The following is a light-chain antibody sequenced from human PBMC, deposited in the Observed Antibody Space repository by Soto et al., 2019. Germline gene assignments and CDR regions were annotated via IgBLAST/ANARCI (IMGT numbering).Light chain of an antibody. CDR3: FSYAGSPTSYV. CDR1: SSDVGSYNL. J-gene: IGLJ1*01. V-gene: IGLV2-23*01. Sequence: QSVLTQPASVSVSPGQSITCSCTVASSDVGSYNLVSWYQQHPGKAPKFMIYEGNKRPSGVSNRFSGSQSGNTASLTISGLQAEDEADYYCFSYAGSPTSYVFGTGTKVTVL. CDR2: EGN.